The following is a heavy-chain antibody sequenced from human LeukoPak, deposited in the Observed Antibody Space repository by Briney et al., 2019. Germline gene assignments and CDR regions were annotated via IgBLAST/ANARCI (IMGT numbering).Heavy chain of an antibody. CDR3: ARAPSEIGGYYPEYFRQ. Sequence: PGGSLRLSCAASGFTFSGYSMHWVRQAPGKGLVWVSRIKSDGSTNYADSVKDRSTISRDNAKNTVSLQMNSLRAEDTGVYYCARAPSEIGGYYPEYFRQWGQGTLVTVSS. D-gene: IGHD3-22*01. V-gene: IGHV3-74*01. CDR2: IKSDGST. CDR1: GFTFSGYS. J-gene: IGHJ1*01.